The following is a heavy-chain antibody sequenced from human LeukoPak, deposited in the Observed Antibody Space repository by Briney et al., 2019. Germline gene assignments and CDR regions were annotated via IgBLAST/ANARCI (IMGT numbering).Heavy chain of an antibody. V-gene: IGHV3-33*01. J-gene: IGHJ4*02. D-gene: IGHD2-15*01. Sequence: GGSLRLSCATSGFTFSSYGMHWVRQAPGKGLEWVALIWYDGSNKYYADSVKGRFTISRDNSKNTLYLQMNSLRAEDTAVYYCARVRCSGGSCYRPPDYWGQGTLVTVSS. CDR1: GFTFSSYG. CDR3: ARVRCSGGSCYRPPDY. CDR2: IWYDGSNK.